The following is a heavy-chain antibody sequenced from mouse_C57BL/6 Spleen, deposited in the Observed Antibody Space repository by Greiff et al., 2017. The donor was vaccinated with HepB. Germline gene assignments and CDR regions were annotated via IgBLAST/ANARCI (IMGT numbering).Heavy chain of an antibody. Sequence: EVKVEESGGGLVQPGGSMKLSCVASGFTFSNYWMNWVRQSPEKGLEWVAQIRLKSDNYATHYAESVKGRFTISRDYSKSSVYLQMNNLRAEDTGIYYCTGDGVYWGQGTTLTVSS. J-gene: IGHJ2*01. CDR1: GFTFSNYW. V-gene: IGHV6-3*01. CDR3: TGDGVY. CDR2: IRLKSDNYAT.